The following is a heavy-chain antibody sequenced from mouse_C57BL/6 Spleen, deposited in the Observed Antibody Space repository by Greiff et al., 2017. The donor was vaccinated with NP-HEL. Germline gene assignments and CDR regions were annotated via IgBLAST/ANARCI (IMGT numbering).Heavy chain of an antibody. CDR1: GYTFTSYW. CDR3: ARWGSAMDY. V-gene: IGHV1-61*01. CDR2: IYPSDSET. J-gene: IGHJ4*01. Sequence: QVQLKQPGAELVRPGSSVKLSCKASGYTFTSYWMDWVKQRPGQGLEWIGNIYPSDSETHYNQKFKDKATLTVDKSSSTAYMQLSSLTSEDSAVYYCARWGSAMDYWGQGTSVTVSS.